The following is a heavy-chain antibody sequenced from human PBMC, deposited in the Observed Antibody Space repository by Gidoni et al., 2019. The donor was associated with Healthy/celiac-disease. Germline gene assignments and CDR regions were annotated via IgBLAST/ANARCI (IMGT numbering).Heavy chain of an antibody. CDR1: GGSISSGGYY. Sequence: QLQLQASGSGLVKPSQTLSLTCAVSGGSISSGGYYWSWIRQPPGKGLEWIGYIHHSGSTYYNPSLKSRVTISVDRSKNQFSLKPSSVTAADTAVYYCARGGDSEDDAFDIWGQGTMVTVSS. V-gene: IGHV4-30-2*01. J-gene: IGHJ3*02. CDR2: IHHSGST. D-gene: IGHD3-16*01. CDR3: ARGGDSEDDAFDI.